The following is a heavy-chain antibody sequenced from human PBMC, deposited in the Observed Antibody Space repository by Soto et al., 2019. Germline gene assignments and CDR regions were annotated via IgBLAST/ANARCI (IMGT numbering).Heavy chain of an antibody. V-gene: IGHV3-30*18. J-gene: IGHJ4*02. D-gene: IGHD2-21*02. CDR2: ISYDGSNK. CDR1: GFTFSSYG. Sequence: PGGSLRLSCAASGFTFSSYGMYWVRQAPGKGLEWVAVISYDGSNKYYADSVKGRFAISRDNSKNTLYLQMNSLRAEDTAVYYCAKDERDPGDYWGQGTLVTVSS. CDR3: AKDERDPGDY.